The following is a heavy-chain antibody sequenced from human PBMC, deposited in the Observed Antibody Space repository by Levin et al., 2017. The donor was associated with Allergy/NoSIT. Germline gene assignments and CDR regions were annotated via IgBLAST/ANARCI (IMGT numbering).Heavy chain of an antibody. D-gene: IGHD3-22*01. J-gene: IGHJ4*02. Sequence: PGGSLRLSCAASGFYFNTNAMHWVRQAPGKGLEWVSAISGSGATTYYADSVRGQFSISSDNSKNTVFLHMSSLSVEDTAVYYCAKDRESYDSSAQGTLDSWGQGTQVTVYS. CDR1: GFYFNTNA. V-gene: IGHV3-23*01. CDR2: ISGSGATT. CDR3: AKDRESYDSSAQGTLDS.